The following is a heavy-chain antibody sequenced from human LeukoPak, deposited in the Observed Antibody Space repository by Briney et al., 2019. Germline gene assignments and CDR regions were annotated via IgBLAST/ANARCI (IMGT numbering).Heavy chain of an antibody. D-gene: IGHD2-2*01. J-gene: IGHJ3*02. Sequence: KTGGSLRLSCAASGFTFSSYSMNWVHQAPGKGLEWVSSISSSSSYIYYADSVKGRFTISRDNAKNSLYLQMNSLRAEDTAVYYCATLRRGFYCSSTSCREGDAFDIWGQGTMVSVSS. CDR1: GFTFSSYS. CDR2: ISSSSSYI. CDR3: ATLRRGFYCSSTSCREGDAFDI. V-gene: IGHV3-21*01.